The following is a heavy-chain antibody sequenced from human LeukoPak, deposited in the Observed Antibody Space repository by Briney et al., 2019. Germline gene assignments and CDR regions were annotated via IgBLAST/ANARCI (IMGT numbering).Heavy chain of an antibody. CDR3: AREYYDFWSGSSAP. CDR1: GYTFTSYG. V-gene: IGHV1-18*01. D-gene: IGHD3-3*01. Sequence: ASVKVSCKASGYTFTSYGISWVRQAPGQGLEWMGWISAYNGNTNYAQKLQGRVTMTTDTSTSTAYMELRSLRSDDTAVYYCAREYYDFWSGSSAPWGQGTLVTVSS. J-gene: IGHJ5*02. CDR2: ISAYNGNT.